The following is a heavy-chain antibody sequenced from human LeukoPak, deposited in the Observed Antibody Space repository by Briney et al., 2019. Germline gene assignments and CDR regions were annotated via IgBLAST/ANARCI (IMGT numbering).Heavy chain of an antibody. CDR1: GFTFSSYS. CDR3: ARDYSGSYYVFDY. CDR2: ISSSSSYI. Sequence: PGGSLTLSCAASGFTFSSYSMNWVRQAPGKGLEWVSSISSSSSYIYYADSVKGRFTISRDNAKNSLYLQMNSLRAEDTAVYYCARDYSGSYYVFDYWGQGTLVTVSS. D-gene: IGHD1-26*01. V-gene: IGHV3-21*01. J-gene: IGHJ4*02.